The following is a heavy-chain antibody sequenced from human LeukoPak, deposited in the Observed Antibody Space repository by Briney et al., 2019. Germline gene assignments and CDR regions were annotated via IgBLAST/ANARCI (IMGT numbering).Heavy chain of an antibody. CDR1: GFTFGTYA. CDR3: AKDPSAWFYFDY. J-gene: IGHJ4*01. D-gene: IGHD6-19*01. Sequence: GGSLRLSCVASGFTFGTYAMHWVRQAPGKGLEWVAFIRFDGKEEYYADTVKGRFTISRDNSKNMLFLQMNSLKTEDTAVYYCAKDPSAWFYFDYWGHGTLVTVSS. CDR2: IRFDGKEE. V-gene: IGHV3-30*02.